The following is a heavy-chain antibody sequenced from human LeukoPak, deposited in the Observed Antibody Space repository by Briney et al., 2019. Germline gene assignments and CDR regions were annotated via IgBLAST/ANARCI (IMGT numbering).Heavy chain of an antibody. Sequence: ASVKVSCKASGYTFTGYYMHWVRQAPGQGLEWMGWINPNSGGTNYAQKFQGRVTMTRDTSISTAYMELSRLRSDDTAAYYCARGRSTMVRGVMGAYYYYYYMDVWGKGTTVTVSS. CDR3: ARGRSTMVRGVMGAYYYYYYMDV. CDR2: INPNSGGT. D-gene: IGHD3-10*01. V-gene: IGHV1-2*02. CDR1: GYTFTGYY. J-gene: IGHJ6*03.